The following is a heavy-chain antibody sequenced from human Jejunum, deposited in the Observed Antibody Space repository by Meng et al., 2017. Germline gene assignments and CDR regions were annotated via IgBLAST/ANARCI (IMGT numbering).Heavy chain of an antibody. D-gene: IGHD4-17*01. J-gene: IGHJ4*02. CDR3: ATIDYGEVFFVY. CDR2: IYDSGTT. Sequence: QGRLQESGPVLVMPSETLSPTCTVSGASISTGIYYWSWIRQHPGKGLEWIGYIYDSGTTSYNPSLKSPVTISMDTSKNQFSLRLGSVTAADTAVYYCATIDYGEVFFVYWGQGTLVTVSS. V-gene: IGHV4-31*04. CDR1: GASISTGIYY.